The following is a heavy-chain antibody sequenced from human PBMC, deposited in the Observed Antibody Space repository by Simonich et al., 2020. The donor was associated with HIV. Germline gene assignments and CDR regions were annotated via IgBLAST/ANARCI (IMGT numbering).Heavy chain of an antibody. CDR1: GYSISIGYY. D-gene: IGHD3-3*01. CDR3: ARVLQFLYAFDI. Sequence: QVQLQESGPGLVKPSETLSLTCAVSGYSISIGYYWGWIRQPPGKGLEWIGIIYHSGSTYYNPSLKSRVTISVDTSKNQFSLKLSSVTAADTAVYYCARVLQFLYAFDIWGQGTMVTVSS. J-gene: IGHJ3*02. V-gene: IGHV4-38-2*01. CDR2: IYHSGST.